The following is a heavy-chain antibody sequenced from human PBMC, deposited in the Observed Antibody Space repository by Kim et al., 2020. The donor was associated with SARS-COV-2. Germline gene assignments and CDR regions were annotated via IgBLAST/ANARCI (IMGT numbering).Heavy chain of an antibody. Sequence: SGSIGCADSVKGRFTISRDNDKNSLYLQMNSLRAEDTALYYCAGSGYVDYWGQGTLVTVSS. J-gene: IGHJ4*02. CDR2: SGSI. CDR3: AGSGYVDY. D-gene: IGHD2-15*01. V-gene: IGHV3-9*01.